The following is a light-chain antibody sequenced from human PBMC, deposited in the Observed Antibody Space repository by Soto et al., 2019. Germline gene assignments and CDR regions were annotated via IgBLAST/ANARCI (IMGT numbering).Light chain of an antibody. J-gene: IGKJ1*01. CDR2: DAS. V-gene: IGKV1-5*01. CDR3: QQYNTNSPWT. CDR1: QSINTW. Sequence: DIQLTQSPSTLSASVGDRVTITCRASQSINTWLAWYQQEPGKAPKLLIHDASSLESGVPSRFSGSGSVTEVTLTISSLQPDDLGTYYCQQYNTNSPWTFGQGTKVEIK.